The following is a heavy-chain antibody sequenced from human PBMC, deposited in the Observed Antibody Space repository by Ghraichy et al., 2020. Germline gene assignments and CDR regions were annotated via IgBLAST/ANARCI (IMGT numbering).Heavy chain of an antibody. J-gene: IGHJ4*02. Sequence: SETLYLTCTVSGGSISSSSYYWGWIRQPPGKGLEWIGSIYYSGSTYYNPSLKSRVTISVDTSKNQFSLKLSSVTAADTAVYYCARTYYDILTGYPTTYYFDYWGQGTLVTVSS. D-gene: IGHD3-9*01. CDR3: ARTYYDILTGYPTTYYFDY. CDR2: IYYSGST. V-gene: IGHV4-39*01. CDR1: GGSISSSSYY.